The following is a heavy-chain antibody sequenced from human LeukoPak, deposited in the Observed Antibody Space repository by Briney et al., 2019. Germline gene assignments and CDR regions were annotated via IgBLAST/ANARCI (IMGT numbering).Heavy chain of an antibody. J-gene: IGHJ4*02. V-gene: IGHV3-20*04. CDR1: GFTFDDYG. Sequence: GGSLRLSCGASGFTFDDYGMSWVRQAPGKGREWVSGINWNGGSTGYADSVKGRFTISRDNAKNSLYLQMNSLRAEDTALYYCARSVAASRDYWGQGTLVTFSS. CDR3: ARSVAASRDY. CDR2: INWNGGST. D-gene: IGHD2-15*01.